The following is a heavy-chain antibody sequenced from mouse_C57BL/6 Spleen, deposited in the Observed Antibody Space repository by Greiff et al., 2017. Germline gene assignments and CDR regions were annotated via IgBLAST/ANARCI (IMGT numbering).Heavy chain of an antibody. V-gene: IGHV1-19*01. Sequence: VQLKQSGPVLVKPGASVKMSCKASGYTFTDYYMNWVKQSHGKSLEWIGVINPYNGGTSYNQKFKGKATLTVDKSSSTAYMELNSLTSEDSAVYYCARRDTGGGFDYWGQGTTLTVSS. D-gene: IGHD3-3*01. J-gene: IGHJ2*01. CDR1: GYTFTDYY. CDR3: ARRDTGGGFDY. CDR2: INPYNGGT.